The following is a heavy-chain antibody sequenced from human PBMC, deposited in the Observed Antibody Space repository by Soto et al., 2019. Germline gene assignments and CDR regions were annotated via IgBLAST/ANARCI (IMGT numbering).Heavy chain of an antibody. CDR3: ARNDGGPFDY. Sequence: LTCTVSGDSVSSSNYYWGWSRQPPGKGLECIGSIYYRGSTYYNPSLRSRLTLSVDTSKNQFFLKLTSVTAADTAVYYCARNDGGPFDYWGRGILDTVSS. V-gene: IGHV4-39*01. CDR1: GDSVSSSNYY. CDR2: IYYRGST. J-gene: IGHJ4*02. D-gene: IGHD4-17*01.